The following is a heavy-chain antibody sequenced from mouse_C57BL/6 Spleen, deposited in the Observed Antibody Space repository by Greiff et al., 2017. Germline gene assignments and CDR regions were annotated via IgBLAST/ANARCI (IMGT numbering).Heavy chain of an antibody. Sequence: VQLQQSGPGLVAPSQSLSITCTVSGFSLTSYAISWVRQPPGKGLEWLGVIWTGGGTNYNSALKSRLSISKDNSKSQVFLKMNSLQTDDTARYYCARKRDDGYYPYYFDYWGQGTTLTVSS. CDR2: IWTGGGT. J-gene: IGHJ2*01. D-gene: IGHD2-3*01. V-gene: IGHV2-9-1*01. CDR3: ARKRDDGYYPYYFDY. CDR1: GFSLTSYA.